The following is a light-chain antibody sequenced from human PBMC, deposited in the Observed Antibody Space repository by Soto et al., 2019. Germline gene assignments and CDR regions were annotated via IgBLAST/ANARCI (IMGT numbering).Light chain of an antibody. V-gene: IGLV1-44*01. CDR1: SSNIGSNT. J-gene: IGLJ2*01. CDR2: SNN. Sequence: QSVLTQPPSASGTPGQRVTISCSGSSSNIGSNTVNWYQQLPGTAPKLLIYSNNQRPSGVPDRFSGSKSGTSASLAISGLQSEDEADYYCASWDDSLTHVVFGGGTKPTVL. CDR3: ASWDDSLTHVV.